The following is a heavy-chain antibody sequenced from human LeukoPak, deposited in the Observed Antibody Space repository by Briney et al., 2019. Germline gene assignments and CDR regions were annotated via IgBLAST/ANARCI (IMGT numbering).Heavy chain of an antibody. D-gene: IGHD3-22*01. V-gene: IGHV3-64*01. CDR2: ISSNGGTT. CDR3: ARTPSGVVVITSYDY. Sequence: GGSLRLSCAASGFTFSTYTMHWVRQAPGKGLEYVSAISSNGGTTYYANSVKGRFTISRGNSKNTLYLQMGSLRAEDMAVYYCARTPSGVVVITSYDYWGQGTLVTVSS. CDR1: GFTFSTYT. J-gene: IGHJ4*02.